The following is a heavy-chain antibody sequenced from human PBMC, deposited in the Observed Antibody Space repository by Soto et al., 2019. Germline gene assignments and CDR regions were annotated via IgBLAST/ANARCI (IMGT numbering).Heavy chain of an antibody. CDR2: IGPGSGAT. J-gene: IGHJ4*02. D-gene: IGHD1-26*01. CDR3: GRGRSGQIVVFY. V-gene: IGHV1-2*02. CDR1: GYTFTGHY. Sequence: SVKVSCKASGYTFTGHYIHWVRQAPEQGPEWMGEIGPGSGATRYAQRFQGRVTMTRDMSITTVYMELNNLSPDDTAVYYCGRGRSGQIVVFYWGQGTPVTVSS.